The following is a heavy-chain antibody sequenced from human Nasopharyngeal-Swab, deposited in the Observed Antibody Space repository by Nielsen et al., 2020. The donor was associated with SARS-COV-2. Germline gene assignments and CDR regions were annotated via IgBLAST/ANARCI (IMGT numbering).Heavy chain of an antibody. J-gene: IGHJ6*02. CDR2: ISPTDSDT. D-gene: IGHD6-19*01. Sequence: GGSLRLSCKASGYSFTDYWIGWVRQLPGKGLEWMGIISPTDSDTRYSPSFQGQVTISADKSISTAYLQWSSLKASDTAMYYCARRPVAAGYYYGMDVWGQGTTVTVSS. CDR1: GYSFTDYW. CDR3: ARRPVAAGYYYGMDV. V-gene: IGHV5-51*01.